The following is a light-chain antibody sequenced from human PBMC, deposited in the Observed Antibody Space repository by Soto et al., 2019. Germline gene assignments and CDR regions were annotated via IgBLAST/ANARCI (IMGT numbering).Light chain of an antibody. CDR1: QSVNTN. V-gene: IGKV3-15*01. Sequence: EIVMTQSPASLSVPPGERAAVSCRASQSVNTNLTWYQQKPGKAPRLLIYGAATRDTGIPARFSGSGSGTEFTLTINSLQSEDFAIFFCQHYNNWPLTFGGGTKVDIK. CDR2: GAA. J-gene: IGKJ4*01. CDR3: QHYNNWPLT.